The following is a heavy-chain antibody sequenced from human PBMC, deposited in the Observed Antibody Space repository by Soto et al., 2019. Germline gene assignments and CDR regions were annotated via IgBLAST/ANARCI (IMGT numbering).Heavy chain of an antibody. V-gene: IGHV3-23*01. CDR3: ARGRYLDSSDYWVANLPFDH. Sequence: GGSLRLSCAASGFTFNSYVMTWIRQAPGEGLEWVSSISRSGRGSAYYADSVKGRFTISRDNSENTLFLQMNNLRDEDTALYYCARGRYLDSSDYWVANLPFDHWGLGTLVTVSS. CDR1: GFTFNSYV. D-gene: IGHD3-22*01. J-gene: IGHJ4*02. CDR2: ISRSGRGSA.